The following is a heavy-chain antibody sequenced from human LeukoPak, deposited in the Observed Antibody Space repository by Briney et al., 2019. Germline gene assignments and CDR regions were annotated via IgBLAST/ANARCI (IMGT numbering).Heavy chain of an antibody. D-gene: IGHD6-19*01. CDR2: ISSSGNTI. J-gene: IGHJ4*02. Sequence: GGSLRLSCAVSGFXFSNYEMNWVRQAPGKGLQWVSYISSSGNTIYYADSVKGRFSISRDNAKNSLYLQMNSLRAEDTAVYYCARDHSSGWYYFDYWGQGTLVTVSS. CDR3: ARDHSSGWYYFDY. V-gene: IGHV3-48*03. CDR1: GFXFSNYE.